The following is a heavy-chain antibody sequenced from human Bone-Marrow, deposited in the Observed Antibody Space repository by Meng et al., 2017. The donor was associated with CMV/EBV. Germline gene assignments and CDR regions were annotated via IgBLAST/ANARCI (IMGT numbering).Heavy chain of an antibody. CDR1: GGTFSSYA. D-gene: IGHD3-22*01. J-gene: IGHJ5*02. CDR2: IIPIFGTA. Sequence: SVKVSCKASGGTFSSYAISWVRQAPGQGLEWMGGIIPIFGTANYAQKFQGRVTITTDESTSTAYMELSSLRSEDTAVYYCARAKYYYDSSGYSENWFDPWGQGTLVTVSS. CDR3: ARAKYYYDSSGYSENWFDP. V-gene: IGHV1-69*05.